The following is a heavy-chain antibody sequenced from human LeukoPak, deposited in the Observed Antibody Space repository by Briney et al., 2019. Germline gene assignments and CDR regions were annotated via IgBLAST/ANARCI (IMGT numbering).Heavy chain of an antibody. Sequence: SETLSLTCAVYGGSFSGYYWSWIRQPPVKGLEWIGSIYHSGGIYYNPSLKSRVTISVDTSKNQFSLKLSSVTAADTAVYYCARHRRKSGYSSGWYTNDQKYYFDYWGQGTLVTVSS. V-gene: IGHV4-34*01. D-gene: IGHD6-19*01. J-gene: IGHJ4*02. CDR1: GGSFSGYY. CDR2: IYHSGGI. CDR3: ARHRRKSGYSSGWYTNDQKYYFDY.